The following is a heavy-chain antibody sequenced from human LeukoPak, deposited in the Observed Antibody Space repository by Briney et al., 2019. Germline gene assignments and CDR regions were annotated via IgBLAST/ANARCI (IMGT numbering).Heavy chain of an antibody. CDR2: IKGDGSEK. J-gene: IGHJ4*02. CDR3: AKDWGYGEAGIDF. Sequence: GGSLRLSCAASGFTFSTCWMSWVRQAPGKGLEWVAIIKGDGSEKAYVDSVKGRFSISRDNAEDSLYLQMSSLRAEDTAVYYCAKDWGYGEAGIDFWGQGTLVTVSS. CDR1: GFTFSTCW. V-gene: IGHV3-7*04. D-gene: IGHD6-13*01.